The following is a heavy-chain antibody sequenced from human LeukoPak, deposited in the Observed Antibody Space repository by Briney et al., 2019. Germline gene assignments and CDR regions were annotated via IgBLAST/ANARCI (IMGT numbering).Heavy chain of an antibody. V-gene: IGHV3-48*03. CDR3: ARDLEYTTSSGDY. J-gene: IGHJ4*02. CDR2: ISSSGSTI. Sequence: PGGSLRLSCAASGFTVSSNYMNWVRQAPGKGLEWVSYISSSGSTIFYADSVKGRFTISRDNAKNSLYLQMNSLRAEDTAVYYCARDLEYTTSSGDYWGQGTLVTVSS. CDR1: GFTVSSNY. D-gene: IGHD6-6*01.